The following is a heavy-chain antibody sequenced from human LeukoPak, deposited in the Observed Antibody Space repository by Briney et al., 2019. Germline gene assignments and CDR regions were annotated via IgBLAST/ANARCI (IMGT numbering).Heavy chain of an antibody. J-gene: IGHJ4*02. Sequence: GGSLRLSCAASGYTFTSYAMHWVRQAPGQRLEWMGWINAGNGNTKYSQKFQGRVTITRDTSASTAYLELSSLRSEDTAVYYCAGPSTYSSGWGFDYWGQGTLVTVSS. CDR3: AGPSTYSSGWGFDY. V-gene: IGHV1-3*01. CDR2: INAGNGNT. D-gene: IGHD6-19*01. CDR1: GYTFTSYA.